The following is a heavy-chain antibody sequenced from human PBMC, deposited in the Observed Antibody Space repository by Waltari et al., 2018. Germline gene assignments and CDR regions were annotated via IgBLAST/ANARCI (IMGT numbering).Heavy chain of an antibody. CDR1: GGSFSGYY. V-gene: IGHV4-34*01. Sequence: QVQLQQWGAGLLKPSETLSLTCAVYGGSFSGYYWSWIRQPPGKRMEWIGEINHSGRTNDNPSLKSRVTISVDTSKNQFSLKLSSVTAADTAVYYCARGTMIVVVTNDAFDIWGQGTMVTVSS. CDR2: INHSGRT. D-gene: IGHD3-22*01. CDR3: ARGTMIVVVTNDAFDI. J-gene: IGHJ3*02.